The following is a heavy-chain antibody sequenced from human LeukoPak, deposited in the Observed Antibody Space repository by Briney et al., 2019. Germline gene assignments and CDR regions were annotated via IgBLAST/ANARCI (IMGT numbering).Heavy chain of an antibody. D-gene: IGHD4-17*01. V-gene: IGHV3-33*01. CDR2: IWYDGSNK. Sequence: GRSLRLSCAASGFTFSSYGMHWVRQAPGKGLERVAVIWYDGSNKYYADSVKGRFTISRDNSKNTLYLQMNSLRAEDTAVYYCARGYGDYENGDDAFDIWGQGTMVTVSS. CDR3: ARGYGDYENGDDAFDI. J-gene: IGHJ3*02. CDR1: GFTFSSYG.